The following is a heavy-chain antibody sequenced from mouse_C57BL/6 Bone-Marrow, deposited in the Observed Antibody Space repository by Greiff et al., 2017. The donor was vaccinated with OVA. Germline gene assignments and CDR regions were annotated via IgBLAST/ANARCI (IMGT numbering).Heavy chain of an antibody. CDR1: GFTFSDYG. D-gene: IGHD2-3*01. J-gene: IGHJ2*01. V-gene: IGHV5-15*01. CDR2: ISNLAYSI. Sequence: EVKVVESGGGLVQPGGSLKLSCAASGFTFSDYGMAWVRQAPRKGPEWVAFISNLAYSIYYADTVTGRFTISRENAKNTLYREMSSLRSEDTAMYYCARHDGYYGFDYWGQGTTLTVSS. CDR3: ARHDGYYGFDY.